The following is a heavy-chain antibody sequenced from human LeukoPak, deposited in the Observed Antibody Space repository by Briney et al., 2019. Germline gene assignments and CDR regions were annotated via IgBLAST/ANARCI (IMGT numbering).Heavy chain of an antibody. CDR1: GGSIRSYY. J-gene: IGHJ4*02. CDR2: IYYSGST. V-gene: IGHV4-59*01. CDR3: ARVLPYSSGWGVDY. Sequence: NASETLSLTYTVSGGSIRSYYWSWIRQPPGKGLEWIGYIYYSGSTNYNPSLKSRVTISVDTSKNQFSLNLSSVTAADTAVYYCARVLPYSSGWGVDYWGQGTLVTVSS. D-gene: IGHD6-19*01.